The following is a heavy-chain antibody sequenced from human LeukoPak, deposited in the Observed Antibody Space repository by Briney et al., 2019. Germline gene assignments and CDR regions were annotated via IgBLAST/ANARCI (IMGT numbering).Heavy chain of an antibody. J-gene: IGHJ3*02. CDR3: AREGYEDAFDI. CDR2: IKTDGSRT. CDR1: GFTFSSYW. D-gene: IGHD3-3*01. Sequence: GGSLRLSCAASGFTFSSYWMPWVRQAPGKGLVWVSRIKTDGSRTSYADSVRGRFTISRDNAKNTLYLQMNSLRAEDTAVYYCAREGYEDAFDIWGQGTMVTVSS. V-gene: IGHV3-74*01.